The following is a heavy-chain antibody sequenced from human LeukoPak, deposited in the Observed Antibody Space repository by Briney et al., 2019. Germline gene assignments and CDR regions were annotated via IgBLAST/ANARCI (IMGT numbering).Heavy chain of an antibody. CDR2: ISAYNGNT. Sequence: ASVTVSCKASGYTFTSYGISWVRQAPGQGLEWMGWISAYNGNTNYAQKLQGRVTMTTDTSTSTAYMELRSLRSDDTAVYYCARDPTLYYYGSGSYHWFDPWGQGTLVTVSS. D-gene: IGHD3-10*01. CDR3: ARDPTLYYYGSGSYHWFDP. J-gene: IGHJ5*02. V-gene: IGHV1-18*01. CDR1: GYTFTSYG.